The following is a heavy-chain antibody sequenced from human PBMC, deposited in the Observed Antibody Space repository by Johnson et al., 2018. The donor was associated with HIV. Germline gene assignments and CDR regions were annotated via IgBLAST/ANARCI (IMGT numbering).Heavy chain of an antibody. CDR2: IKQDGREK. CDR1: GFNFTNAW. Sequence: VQLVESGGGLVKPGGSLRLSCAASGFNFTNAWMSWVRQAPGKGLEWVANIKQDGREKYYVDSVKGRFTISRDNAKNTLCLQMNSRRAEDTAVYYCARGGLIAAAAIDDAFDVWGQGTLVTVSS. J-gene: IGHJ3*01. D-gene: IGHD6-13*01. V-gene: IGHV3-7*02. CDR3: ARGGLIAAAAIDDAFDV.